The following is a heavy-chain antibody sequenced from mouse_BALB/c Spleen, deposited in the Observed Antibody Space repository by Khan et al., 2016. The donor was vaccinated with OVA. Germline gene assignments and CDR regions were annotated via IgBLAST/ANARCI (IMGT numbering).Heavy chain of an antibody. CDR1: GYTFTNYW. D-gene: IGHD2-1*01. J-gene: IGHJ3*01. CDR2: IFPGTGTT. Sequence: VQLQESGAELVKPGASVKLSCKTSGYTFTNYWIQWVKQRPGQGLGWIGEIFPGTGTTYYNEDFKAKATLTIDTSSSTAYMQLSSLTAEDSAVYCCARGYFGNYEFAYWGQGTLVTVS. CDR3: ARGYFGNYEFAY. V-gene: IGHV1S132*01.